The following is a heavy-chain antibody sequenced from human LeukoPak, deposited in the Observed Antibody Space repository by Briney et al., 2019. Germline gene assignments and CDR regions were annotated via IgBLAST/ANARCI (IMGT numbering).Heavy chain of an antibody. CDR3: VTPRSWELSDMAV. CDR2: VYHNGET. D-gene: IGHD1-26*01. V-gene: IGHV4-38-2*02. J-gene: IGHJ6*03. Sequence: SETLSLTCTVSGYSITTNYYWAWIRPSPGTRLEWIGSVYHNGETYYNPSLKSRVIISVDTSKNEFSLRLTSVTAADTAVYYCVTPRSWELSDMAVWGKGTTVIVSS. CDR1: GYSITTNYY.